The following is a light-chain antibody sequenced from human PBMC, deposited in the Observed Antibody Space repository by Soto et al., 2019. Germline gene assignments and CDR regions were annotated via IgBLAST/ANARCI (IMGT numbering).Light chain of an antibody. CDR2: DVI. Sequence: QSVLTQPRSVSGSPGQSITLTCDGSTSDVGAYNLVSWYQQHPGEAPKRMIYDVIKRPSGVPYRFYGSKSGNTASLTISGLQADDEADYYCCSYAGNFIWVFGGGTKVTVL. J-gene: IGLJ3*02. CDR3: CSYAGNFIWV. CDR1: TSDVGAYNL. V-gene: IGLV2-11*01.